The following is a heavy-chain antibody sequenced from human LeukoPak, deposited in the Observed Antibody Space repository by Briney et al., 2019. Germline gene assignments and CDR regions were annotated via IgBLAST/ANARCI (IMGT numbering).Heavy chain of an antibody. J-gene: IGHJ4*02. D-gene: IGHD4-17*01. CDR2: IYYSGST. Sequence: PSETLSLTCTVSGYSISSGYYWGWIRQPPGKGLEWIGNIYYSGSTYYNPSLKSRVTISVDTSKNQFSLRLSSVTAADTAVYYCASRAYGEAYFDYWGQGTLVTVSS. V-gene: IGHV4-38-2*02. CDR1: GYSISSGYY. CDR3: ASRAYGEAYFDY.